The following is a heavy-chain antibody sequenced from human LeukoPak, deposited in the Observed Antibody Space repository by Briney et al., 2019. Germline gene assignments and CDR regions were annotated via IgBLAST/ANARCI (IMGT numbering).Heavy chain of an antibody. CDR3: ARDIYCGGDCYFFDP. J-gene: IGHJ5*02. Sequence: SETLSLTCTVSGGSISSSSYYWGWIRQPPGKGLEWIGSIYYSGSTYYNPSLKSRVTISVDTSKNQFSLKLSSVTAADTAVYYCARDIYCGGDCYFFDPWGQGTLVTVSP. V-gene: IGHV4-39*07. CDR1: GGSISSSSYY. CDR2: IYYSGST. D-gene: IGHD2-21*02.